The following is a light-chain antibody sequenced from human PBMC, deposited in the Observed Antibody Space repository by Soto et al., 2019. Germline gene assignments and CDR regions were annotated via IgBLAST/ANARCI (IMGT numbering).Light chain of an antibody. CDR3: QVWDSISDLGV. Sequence: SYVLTQPPSVSVAPGQTARITCGGNNIGGKSVHGYQQKPGQAPVLVLYDDSNRPSGIPERFSGSNPGNTATLTISRVEAGDEADYYCQVWDSISDLGVFGGGTQLTVL. CDR2: DDS. V-gene: IGLV3-21*02. CDR1: NIGGKS. J-gene: IGLJ3*02.